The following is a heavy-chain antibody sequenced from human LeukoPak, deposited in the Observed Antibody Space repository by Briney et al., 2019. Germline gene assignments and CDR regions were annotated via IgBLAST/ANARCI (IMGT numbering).Heavy chain of an antibody. CDR2: MSPDGTEK. CDR1: GLSFSSSW. J-gene: IGHJ4*02. D-gene: IGHD4/OR15-4a*01. CDR3: ARRTNYLAFDY. V-gene: IGHV3-7*01. Sequence: GGSLRLSCAASGLSFSSSWMGWVRQTPEKGLEWVANMSPDGTEKYYVDSVKGRLTISRDNAKNSLYLQMNNLRAEDTAVYSCARRTNYLAFDYWGQGTLVTVSS.